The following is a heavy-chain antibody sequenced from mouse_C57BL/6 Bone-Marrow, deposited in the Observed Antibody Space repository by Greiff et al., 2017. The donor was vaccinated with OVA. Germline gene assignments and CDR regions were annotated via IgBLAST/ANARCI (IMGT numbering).Heavy chain of an antibody. V-gene: IGHV1-72*01. J-gene: IGHJ2*01. D-gene: IGHD1-1*01. Sequence: QVQLQQPGAELVKPGASVKLSCKASGYTFTSYWMHWVKQRPGRGLEWIGRIDPNSGGTKYNEKFKSKAPLTVDKLSSTAYMQLSSLTSEDSAVYYCARWGGIYYYGSSFYFDYWGQGTTLTVSS. CDR1: GYTFTSYW. CDR3: ARWGGIYYYGSSFYFDY. CDR2: IDPNSGGT.